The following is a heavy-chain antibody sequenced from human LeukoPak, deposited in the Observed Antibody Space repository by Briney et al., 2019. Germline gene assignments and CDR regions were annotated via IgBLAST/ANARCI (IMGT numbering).Heavy chain of an antibody. J-gene: IGHJ4*02. CDR2: ISAYNGNT. Sequence: ASVKVSCKASGYTFTSYGISCVRQAPGQGLEWMGWISAYNGNTNYAQKLQGRVTMTTDTSTSTAYMELRSLRSDDTAVYYCARDSSNYYYDSSGPHYWGQGTLVTVSS. V-gene: IGHV1-18*01. D-gene: IGHD3-22*01. CDR1: GYTFTSYG. CDR3: ARDSSNYYYDSSGPHY.